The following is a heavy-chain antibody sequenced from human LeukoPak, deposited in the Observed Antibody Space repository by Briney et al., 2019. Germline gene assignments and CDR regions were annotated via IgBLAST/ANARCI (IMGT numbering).Heavy chain of an antibody. V-gene: IGHV1-18*01. CDR3: AREAFLEWLPKYYFDY. CDR2: ISAYNGNT. D-gene: IGHD3-3*02. J-gene: IGHJ4*02. CDR1: RCTFTSYG. Sequence: GASVKVSFKATRCTFTSYGISWVRPATAKGLEWMGCISAYNGNTNYAQKLQGRVTMTTDTSTSTAYMELRSLRSDDTAVYYCAREAFLEWLPKYYFDYWGQGTLVTVSS.